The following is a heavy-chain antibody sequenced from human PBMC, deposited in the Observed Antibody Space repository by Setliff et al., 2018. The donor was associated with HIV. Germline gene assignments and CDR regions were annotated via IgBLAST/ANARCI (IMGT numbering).Heavy chain of an antibody. Sequence: GASVKVSCKASGYTFTTYAIHWVRQAPGQRLEWMGWINGGNGNTKYSQKFQGRVTTTRDTSATTAYMQLSSLRSEDTAVYYCARDHDYSNFWFDPWGQGTLVTVSS. CDR3: ARDHDYSNFWFDP. D-gene: IGHD4-4*01. CDR2: INGGNGNT. J-gene: IGHJ5*02. V-gene: IGHV1-3*01. CDR1: GYTFTTYA.